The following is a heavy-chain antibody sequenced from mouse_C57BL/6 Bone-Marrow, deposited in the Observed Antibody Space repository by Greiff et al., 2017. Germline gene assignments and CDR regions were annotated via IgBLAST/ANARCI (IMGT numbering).Heavy chain of an antibody. CDR1: GYTFTSYW. D-gene: IGHD2-2*01. CDR2: IYPGNSDT. CDR3: TRTPMVTEYFDV. V-gene: IGHV1-5*01. J-gene: IGHJ1*03. Sequence: VQLQQSGTVLARPGASVKMSCKTSGYTFTSYWMHWVKQRPGQGLEWIGAIYPGNSDTSYNQKFKGKANLTAVTSASTAYMELSSLTNEDSAVYYCTRTPMVTEYFDVWGTGTTVTVAS.